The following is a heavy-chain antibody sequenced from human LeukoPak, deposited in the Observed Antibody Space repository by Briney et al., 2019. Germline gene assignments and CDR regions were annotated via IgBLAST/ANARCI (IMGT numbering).Heavy chain of an antibody. CDR3: APFGGP. V-gene: IGHV1-24*01. Sequence: GASVKVSCKVSGYNLNELPMHWVRQTPGKGLEWMGGFDPEYDEIIYSQRFQGRLTLTEDTTTDTAYMELSSLTSEDSAVYYCAPFGGPWGQRTLVIVSS. CDR2: FDPEYDEI. CDR1: GYNLNELP. D-gene: IGHD3-3*01. J-gene: IGHJ5*02.